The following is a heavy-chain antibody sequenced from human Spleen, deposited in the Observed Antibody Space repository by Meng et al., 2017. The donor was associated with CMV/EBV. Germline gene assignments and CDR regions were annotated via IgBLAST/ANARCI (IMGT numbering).Heavy chain of an antibody. Sequence: GESLKISCAASGFTFSSYEMNWVRQAPGKGLEWVSYISSSGSTIYSADSVKGRFTISRDNAKNSLYLQMNSLRAEDTAVYYCASVGSSSSLDYWGQGTLVTVSS. CDR1: GFTFSSYE. CDR2: ISSSGSTI. CDR3: ASVGSSSSLDY. J-gene: IGHJ4*02. V-gene: IGHV3-48*03. D-gene: IGHD6-6*01.